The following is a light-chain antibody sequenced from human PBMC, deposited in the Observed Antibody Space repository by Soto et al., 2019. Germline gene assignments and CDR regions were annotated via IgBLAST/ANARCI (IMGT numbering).Light chain of an antibody. CDR2: EVN. V-gene: IGLV2-8*01. CDR3: SSFAGAPVI. CDR1: NSDVGAYNY. J-gene: IGLJ2*01. Sequence: QSALTQPPSASGSPGQSVTIPCTGTNSDVGAYNYVSWYQQYPGKVPKLIIYEVNKRPSGVPDRISGSKSGNTASLTVSGLQAEDEADYYCSSFAGAPVIFGGGTKLTFL.